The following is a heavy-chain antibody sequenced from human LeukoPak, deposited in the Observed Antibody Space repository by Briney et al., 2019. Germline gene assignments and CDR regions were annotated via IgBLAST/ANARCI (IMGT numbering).Heavy chain of an antibody. V-gene: IGHV3-64D*06. CDR1: GFTFNRFY. CDR3: ARTTEGYYYDSSPLYFDY. Sequence: GGSLRLSCAASGFTFNRFYLHWVRQAPGKGLEFVSHISSNGATTYYADSVKGRFTISRDNSKNTLYLQMSSLRADDTAVYYCARTTEGYYYDSSPLYFDYWGQGTLVTVSS. CDR2: ISSNGATT. D-gene: IGHD3-22*01. J-gene: IGHJ4*02.